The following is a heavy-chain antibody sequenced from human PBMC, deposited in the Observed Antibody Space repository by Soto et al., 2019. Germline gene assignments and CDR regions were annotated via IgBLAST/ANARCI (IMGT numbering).Heavy chain of an antibody. J-gene: IGHJ6*02. CDR1: GYTFTTSG. CDR3: ARAGELPYYYYGMDV. Sequence: QVQLVQSGGEVKKAGASVKVSCRASGYTFTTSGVIWVRQAPGQGIEWMGWVSGYNGNTKYVENFQDRVTMTTDTSTSTAYLELQSLRTDDTAVYYCARAGELPYYYYGMDVWGQGTTVIVSS. V-gene: IGHV1-18*01. D-gene: IGHD1-7*01. CDR2: VSGYNGNT.